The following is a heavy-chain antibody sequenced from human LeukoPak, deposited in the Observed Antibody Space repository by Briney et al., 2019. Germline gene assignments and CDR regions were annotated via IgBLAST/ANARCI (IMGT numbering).Heavy chain of an antibody. J-gene: IGHJ3*02. D-gene: IGHD4-23*01. CDR3: AREGGNPDAFDI. V-gene: IGHV3-21*01. CDR2: ISSSGSYT. CDR1: GFTFSSYG. Sequence: GSLRLSCAASGFTFSSYGMNWVRQAPGKGLEWVSSISSSGSYTYSADSVKGRLTISRDNAKSSLYLQINSLRAEDTAVYYCAREGGNPDAFDIWGQGTMVTVSS.